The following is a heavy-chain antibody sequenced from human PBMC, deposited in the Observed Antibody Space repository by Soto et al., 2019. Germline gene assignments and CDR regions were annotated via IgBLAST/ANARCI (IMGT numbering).Heavy chain of an antibody. CDR2: IIPILGIT. V-gene: IGHV1-69*02. D-gene: IGHD5-18*01. CDR3: ARHLGDTSFTRGY. Sequence: QVQLVQSGAEVKMPGSSVKVSCKASGGTFSSYTFSWVRQAPGEGLEWVGRIIPILGITNYAPKFQGRVTITADKXTTTGYLELNSLRSEDTAVYYCARHLGDTSFTRGYWGQGTLVTVSS. CDR1: GGTFSSYT. J-gene: IGHJ4*02.